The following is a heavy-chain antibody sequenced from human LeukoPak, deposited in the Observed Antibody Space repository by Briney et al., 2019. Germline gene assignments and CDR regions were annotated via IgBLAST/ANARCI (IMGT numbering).Heavy chain of an antibody. CDR1: GFTFRHYD. CDR3: MKLPAMIIVIDTDFEY. V-gene: IGHV3-23*01. D-gene: IGHD2-21*01. CDR2: INTSGGST. J-gene: IGHJ4*02. Sequence: GETLRLSCVASGFTFRHYDMSWVRQAPGKGLEWVSSINTSGGSTYYADSLQGRFTISRDNSKNTLHLQMNNVRAEDTALYYCMKLPAMIIVIDTDFEYWGQGAQVTVSS.